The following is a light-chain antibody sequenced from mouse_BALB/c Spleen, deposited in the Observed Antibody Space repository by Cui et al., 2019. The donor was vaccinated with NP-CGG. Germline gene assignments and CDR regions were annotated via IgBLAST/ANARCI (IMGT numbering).Light chain of an antibody. V-gene: IGLV1*01. CDR2: GTN. CDR3: ALWYSNHWV. CDR1: TGAVTTNTY. Sequence: QAVVTQESALTTSPGETVPVTCRSTTGAVTTNTYANWVQEKPDHLFSGLIGGTNNRAPGVPARFSGFLIGDKAALTITGAQTEDEAIYFCALWYSNHWVFGGGTKLTVL. J-gene: IGLJ1*01.